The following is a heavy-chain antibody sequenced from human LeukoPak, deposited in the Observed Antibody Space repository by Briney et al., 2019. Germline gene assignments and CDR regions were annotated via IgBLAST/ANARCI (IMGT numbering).Heavy chain of an antibody. CDR1: GGTFSSYA. CDR3: ARDSSRLYSNYGMDV. Sequence: SVKVSCKASGGTFSSYAISWVRQAPGQGLEWMGGIIPIFGTANYAQKFQGRVTITADESTSTAYMELSSLRSEDTAVYYCARDSSRLYSNYGMDVWGQRTTVTVSS. J-gene: IGHJ6*02. V-gene: IGHV1-69*13. CDR2: IIPIFGTA. D-gene: IGHD2-2*01.